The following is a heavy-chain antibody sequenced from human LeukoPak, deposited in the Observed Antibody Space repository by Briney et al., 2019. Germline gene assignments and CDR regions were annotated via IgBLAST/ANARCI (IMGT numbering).Heavy chain of an antibody. J-gene: IGHJ4*02. D-gene: IGHD3-22*01. V-gene: IGHV3-7*01. CDR3: ARLRGYYDTSGPIFDY. CDR1: GSTFTSYW. Sequence: PGGSRRLSCAASGSTFTSYWMGWVRQAPGRGREWVANIKAVGSEKTFVDAVKGRISISRDNAKNSLYLQMNSLRAEGTAVYYCARLRGYYDTSGPIFDYWGQGTLVTVSS. CDR2: IKAVGSEK.